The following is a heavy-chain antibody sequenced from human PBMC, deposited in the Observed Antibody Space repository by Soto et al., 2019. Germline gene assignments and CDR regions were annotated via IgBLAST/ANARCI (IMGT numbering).Heavy chain of an antibody. CDR3: ARGPTDYYDNSANYFLHY. J-gene: IGHJ4*02. D-gene: IGHD3-22*01. CDR1: GYTFITYG. CDR2: ISTYNGNT. V-gene: IGHV1-18*01. Sequence: QVQLVQSGAEVRKPGASVKVSCKASGYTFITYGVRWVRQAPGQGLDWLGWISTYNGNTRYAERLQGRVTMTTDTTTNTAYMEMRNLRSDDTAVYYCARGPTDYYDNSANYFLHYWGQGTLVTVSS.